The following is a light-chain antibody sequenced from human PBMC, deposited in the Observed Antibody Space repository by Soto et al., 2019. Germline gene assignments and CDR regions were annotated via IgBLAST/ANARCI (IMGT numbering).Light chain of an antibody. J-gene: IGKJ1*01. CDR1: QNINGW. CDR3: QQHEAYPRT. Sequence: DIQMTQSPSTLSASIGDRVTITCRASQNINGWLAWYQQKPGKAPKFLIYQASTLQSGVPSRFSGSGSGTEFTLTISSLQPDDFATYYCQQHEAYPRTFGQWTKVEIK. V-gene: IGKV1-5*03. CDR2: QAS.